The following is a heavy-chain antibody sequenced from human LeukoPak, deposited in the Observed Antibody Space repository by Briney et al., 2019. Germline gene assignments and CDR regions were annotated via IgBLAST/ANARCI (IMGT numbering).Heavy chain of an antibody. CDR2: IGHDGADK. CDR1: GFTFSSYW. V-gene: IGHV3-30*03. D-gene: IGHD3-22*01. J-gene: IGHJ4*02. CDR3: ARNSDYYDYSPQSV. Sequence: GGSLRLSCAASGFTFSSYWMHWVRQAPGKGLEWVALIGHDGADKYYADSVKGRFLISRDNSKNMLFLQMNSLIIEDTAVYYCARNSDYYDYSPQSVWGQGTLVTVS.